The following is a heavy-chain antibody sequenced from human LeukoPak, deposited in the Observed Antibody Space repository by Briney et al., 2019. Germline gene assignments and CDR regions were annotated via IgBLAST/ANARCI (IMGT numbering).Heavy chain of an antibody. D-gene: IGHD3-10*01. CDR1: GYTFTSYG. CDR3: ARGSGTITMVRGVFYGMDV. CDR2: ISAYNGNT. J-gene: IGHJ6*02. Sequence: VASVKVSCKASGYTFTSYGISWVRQAPGQGLEWMGWISAYNGNTNYAQKLQGRVTMTTDTSTSTAYMEPRSLRSDDTAVYYCARGSGTITMVRGVFYGMDVWGQGTTVTVSS. V-gene: IGHV1-18*01.